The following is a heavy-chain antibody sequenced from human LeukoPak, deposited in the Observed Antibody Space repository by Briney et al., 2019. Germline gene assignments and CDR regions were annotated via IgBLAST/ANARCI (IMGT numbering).Heavy chain of an antibody. Sequence: GGSLRLSCAASGFTFSSYSMNWVRQAPGKGLEGVSSITSSVSYIYSADSVKGRFTISRDSAKNALYPQMHGVSAEDTAVYCCARDAAYSNSWYYFDYWGEGTLLTVPS. CDR3: ARDAAYSNSWYYFDY. V-gene: IGHV3-21*01. J-gene: IGHJ4*02. CDR1: GFTFSSYS. CDR2: ITSSVSYI. D-gene: IGHD6-13*01.